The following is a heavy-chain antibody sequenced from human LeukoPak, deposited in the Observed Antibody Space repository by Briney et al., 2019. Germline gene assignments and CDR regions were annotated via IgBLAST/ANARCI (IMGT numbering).Heavy chain of an antibody. J-gene: IGHJ4*02. CDR1: GFTFTSSA. CDR2: IVVGSGNT. D-gene: IGHD2-8*01. CDR3: AADLVDCTNGVCYSFDY. V-gene: IGHV1-58*02. Sequence: AASVKVSCKAPGFTFTSSAMQWVRQARGKRLEWIGWIVVGSGNTNYAQKFQERVTITRDMSTSTAYMELSSLRSEDTAVYYCAADLVDCTNGVCYSFDYWGQGTLVTVSS.